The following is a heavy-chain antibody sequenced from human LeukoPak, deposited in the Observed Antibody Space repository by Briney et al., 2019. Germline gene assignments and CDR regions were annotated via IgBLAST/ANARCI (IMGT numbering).Heavy chain of an antibody. J-gene: IGHJ4*02. CDR2: IYSGGST. V-gene: IGHV3-66*01. CDR1: GFTVSSNY. D-gene: IGHD4-17*01. CDR3: ASGDYQTRFDY. Sequence: GGSLRLSCAASGFTVSSNYMSWVRQAPGKGLEWVSVIYSGGSTYYADSVKGRFAISRDNSKNTLYLQMNSLSAEDTAVYYCASGDYQTRFDYWGQGILVTVSS.